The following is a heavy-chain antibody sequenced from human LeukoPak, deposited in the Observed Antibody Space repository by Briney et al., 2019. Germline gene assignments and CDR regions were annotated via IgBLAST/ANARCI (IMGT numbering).Heavy chain of an antibody. D-gene: IGHD3-16*01. V-gene: IGHV1-2*02. J-gene: IGHJ3*02. CDR3: ARAAGGADAFDI. CDR2: INPNSGGT. Sequence: ASVKVSCKASEYTFTGYYMHWVRQAPGQGLEWMGWINPNSGGTNYAQKFQGRVTMTRDTSISTAYMELSRLRSDDTAVYYCARAAGGADAFDIWGQGTMVTVSS. CDR1: EYTFTGYY.